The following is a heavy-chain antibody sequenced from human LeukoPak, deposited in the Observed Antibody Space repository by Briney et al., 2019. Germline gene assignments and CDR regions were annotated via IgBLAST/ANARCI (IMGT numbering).Heavy chain of an antibody. V-gene: IGHV4-39*01. D-gene: IGHD3-22*01. CDR2: IYYSGST. CDR3: ARFPKYYYDSSGLDY. CDR1: GGSISSSSYY. J-gene: IGHJ4*02. Sequence: SETLSLTCTVSGGSISSSSYYWGWIRQRPGKGLEWIGSIYYSGSTYYNPPLKSRVTISVDTSKNQFSLKLSSVTAADTAVYYCARFPKYYYDSSGLDYWGQGTLVTVSS.